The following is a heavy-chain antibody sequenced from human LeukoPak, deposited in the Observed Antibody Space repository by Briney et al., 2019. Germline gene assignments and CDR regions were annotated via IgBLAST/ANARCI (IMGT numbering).Heavy chain of an antibody. D-gene: IGHD3-22*01. V-gene: IGHV1-18*01. CDR3: ARDVNDSSGSLFGY. Sequence: ASVKVSCKASGYTFTSYGISWVRQAPGQGLEWMGWISAYNDNTNYAQKLQGRVTMTTDTSTSTAYMELRSLRSDDTAVYYCARDVNDSSGSLFGYWGQGTLVTVSS. CDR1: GYTFTSYG. J-gene: IGHJ4*02. CDR2: ISAYNDNT.